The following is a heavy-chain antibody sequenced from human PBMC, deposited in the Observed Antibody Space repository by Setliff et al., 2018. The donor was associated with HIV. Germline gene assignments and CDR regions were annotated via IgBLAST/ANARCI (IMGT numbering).Heavy chain of an antibody. CDR1: GFIFDDYA. CDR2: ISWNSGSI. J-gene: IGHJ4*02. CDR3: TRGHYSTFG. V-gene: IGHV3-9*01. Sequence: GGSLRLSCAASGFIFDDYAMHWVRQVPGKGLEWVSGISWNSGSIGYADSVKGRFTISRDNAKNSLYLQMSSLRAEDTAVYFCTRGHYSTFGWGQGTLVTVSS. D-gene: IGHD2-21*01.